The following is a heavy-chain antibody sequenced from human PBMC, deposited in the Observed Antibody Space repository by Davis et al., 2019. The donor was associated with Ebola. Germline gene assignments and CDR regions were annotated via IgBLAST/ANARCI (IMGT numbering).Heavy chain of an antibody. J-gene: IGHJ6*02. CDR1: GFTFSSYA. CDR3: AKKYCSSASCYRYYHYGMDV. Sequence: GESLKISCAASGFTFSSYAMTWVRQAPGKGLEWVSSISGRGDSTYYADSVKGRFTISRDNSKNTLFLQMNSLRAEDTAVYHCAKKYCSSASCYRYYHYGMDVWGQGTTVTVSS. V-gene: IGHV3-23*01. CDR2: ISGRGDST. D-gene: IGHD2-2*01.